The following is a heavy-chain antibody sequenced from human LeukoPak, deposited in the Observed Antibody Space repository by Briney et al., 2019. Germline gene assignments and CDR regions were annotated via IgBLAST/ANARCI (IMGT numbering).Heavy chain of an antibody. J-gene: IGHJ5*02. CDR2: IYTSGST. CDR3: ARESEGSSGWYDWFHP. Sequence: SQTLSLTCTVSGGSISSGSYYWSWIRQPAGKGLEWIGRIYTSGSTNYNPSLKSRVTISVDTSKNQFSLKLSSVTTADTAVYYCARESEGSSGWYDWFHPWDQGTLVTVSS. D-gene: IGHD6-19*01. V-gene: IGHV4-61*02. CDR1: GGSISSGSYY.